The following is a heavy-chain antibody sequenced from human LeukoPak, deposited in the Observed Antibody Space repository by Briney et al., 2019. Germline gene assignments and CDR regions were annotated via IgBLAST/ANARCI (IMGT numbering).Heavy chain of an antibody. V-gene: IGHV3-30*03. CDR3: ARDGVVPAAILYYYGMDV. D-gene: IGHD2-2*01. CDR1: GFTFTTYG. J-gene: IGHJ6*02. CDR2: ISSDGSHK. Sequence: PGGSLRLSCAASGFTFTTYGMHWVRQAPGKGLEWVAFISSDGSHKYYADSMKGRFTISRGSSKSTLYLQMNSLRAEDTAVYYCARDGVVPAAILYYYGMDVWGQGTTVTVSS.